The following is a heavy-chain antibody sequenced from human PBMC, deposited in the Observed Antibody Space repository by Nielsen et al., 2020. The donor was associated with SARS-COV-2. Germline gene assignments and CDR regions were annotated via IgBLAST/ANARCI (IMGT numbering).Heavy chain of an antibody. D-gene: IGHD3-22*01. Sequence: GGSLRLSCAASGFTFSSYGMHWVRQAPGKGLEWVAVISYDGSNKYYADSVKGRFTISRDNSKNTLYLQMNSLRAEDTALYYCAKAYYDSDAFDIWGQGTMVTVSS. J-gene: IGHJ3*02. CDR1: GFTFSSYG. CDR2: ISYDGSNK. V-gene: IGHV3-30*18. CDR3: AKAYYDSDAFDI.